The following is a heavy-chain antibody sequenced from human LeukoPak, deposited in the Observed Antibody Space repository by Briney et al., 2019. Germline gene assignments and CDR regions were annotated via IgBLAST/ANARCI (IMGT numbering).Heavy chain of an antibody. CDR2: MYYSGST. D-gene: IGHD3-22*01. J-gene: IGHJ5*02. CDR3: ARLYDSSGYTNRLDP. V-gene: IGHV4-59*11. CDR1: GGTISSHY. Sequence: SENLSLTCSVSGGTISSHYWSWIRQPPGKGLEWIGYMYYSGSTKYNPSLKSRVTISVDTSKNKFSLKLSSVTAADTAVYYYARLYDSSGYTNRLDPWGQGTLVTVSS.